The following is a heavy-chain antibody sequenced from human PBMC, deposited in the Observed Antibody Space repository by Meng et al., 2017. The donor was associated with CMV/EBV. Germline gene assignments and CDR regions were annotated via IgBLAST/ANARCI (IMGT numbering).Heavy chain of an antibody. V-gene: IGHV4-39*01. CDR1: GGSISSSSYY. Sequence: SETLSLTCTVSGGSISSSSYYWCWICQPPGKGLEWIGSIYYSGSTYYNPSLKSRVTISVDTSKHQFSQQLGSVTAAYSAVYYCARLQERGLLWFGELSGWFDPWGQGTLVTVSS. CDR2: IYYSGST. J-gene: IGHJ5*02. CDR3: ARLQERGLLWFGELSGWFDP. D-gene: IGHD3-10*01.